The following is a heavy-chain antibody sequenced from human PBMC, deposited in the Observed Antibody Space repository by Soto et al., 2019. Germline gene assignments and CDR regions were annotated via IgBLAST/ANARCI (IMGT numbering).Heavy chain of an antibody. J-gene: IGHJ3*02. CDR3: AKDEDGSGSYYDAFDI. CDR2: ISGSGGST. V-gene: IGHV3-23*01. Sequence: GGSLRLSCAASGFTFSSYAMSWVRQAPGKGLEWVSAISGSGGSTYYAYSVKGRFTISRKNSKNTLYLQMNSLRAEDTAVYYCAKDEDGSGSYYDAFDIWGQGTMVTVSS. D-gene: IGHD1-26*01. CDR1: GFTFSSYA.